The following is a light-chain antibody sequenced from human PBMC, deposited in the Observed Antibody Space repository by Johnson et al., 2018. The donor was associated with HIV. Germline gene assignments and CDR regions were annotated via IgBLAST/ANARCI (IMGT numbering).Light chain of an antibody. V-gene: IGLV1-51*02. CDR3: GTWDNSLSAFG. CDR1: SSNIGNNY. J-gene: IGLJ1*01. CDR2: ETT. Sequence: QSVLTQPPSVSAAPGQNVTISCSGSSSNIGNNYISWYQQLPGTAPKLLIYETTKRPSGIPDRFSGSRSGTSATLAITGLQTGDEADYYCGTWDNSLSAFGFGSGTKVAVL.